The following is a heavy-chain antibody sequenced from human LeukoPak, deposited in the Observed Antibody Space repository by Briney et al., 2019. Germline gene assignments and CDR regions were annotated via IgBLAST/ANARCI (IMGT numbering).Heavy chain of an antibody. Sequence: GGSLRLSCAASGFTFSSYEMNWVRQAPGKGLEWVSSISSSSSYIYYADSVKGRFTISRDNAKNSLYLQMNSLRAEDTALYYCAKDMGLLWFGEQGYFDYWGQGTLVTVSS. CDR1: GFTFSSYE. V-gene: IGHV3-21*04. CDR2: ISSSSSYI. D-gene: IGHD3-10*01. CDR3: AKDMGLLWFGEQGYFDY. J-gene: IGHJ4*02.